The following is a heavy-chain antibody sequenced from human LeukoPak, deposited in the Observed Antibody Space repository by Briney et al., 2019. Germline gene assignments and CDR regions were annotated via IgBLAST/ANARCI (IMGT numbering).Heavy chain of an antibody. D-gene: IGHD3-10*01. CDR1: GYTLTELS. J-gene: IGHJ4*02. V-gene: IGHV1-3*01. CDR2: INAGNGNT. CDR3: ARAGAIRGLDY. Sequence: GASVKVSCKVSGYTLTELSMHWVRQAPGQRLEWMGWINAGNGNTKYSQKFQGRVTITRDTSASTAYMELSSLRSEDTAVYYCARAGAIRGLDYWGQGTLVTVSS.